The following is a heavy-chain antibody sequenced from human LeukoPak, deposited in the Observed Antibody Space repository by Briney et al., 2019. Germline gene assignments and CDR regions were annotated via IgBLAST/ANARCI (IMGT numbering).Heavy chain of an antibody. CDR3: ARHGEGYGAFDI. CDR2: IYYSGST. D-gene: IGHD3-10*01. V-gene: IGHV4-59*08. Sequence: SETLSLTCSVSGGSISSYYWTWIRQPPGKGLEWIGYIYYSGSTKYNPSLKSRVTMSVDTSKNHFSLKLSSVTAADTAVYFCARHGEGYGAFDIWGQGTMVTVSS. CDR1: GGSISSYY. J-gene: IGHJ3*02.